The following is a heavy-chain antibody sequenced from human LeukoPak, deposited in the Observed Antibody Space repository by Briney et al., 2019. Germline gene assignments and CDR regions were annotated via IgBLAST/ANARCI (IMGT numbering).Heavy chain of an antibody. CDR2: IDPSDSYT. Sequence: GESLKISCKASGYNCTNYWISWVRQMPGKGLEWMGRIDPSDSYTNYSPSLRGHVTISADKSITTAYLQWSSLTASDTAIYYCARSGAVAGTDGGVFDYWGQGTLVTVSS. D-gene: IGHD6-19*01. CDR1: GYNCTNYW. CDR3: ARSGAVAGTDGGVFDY. J-gene: IGHJ4*02. V-gene: IGHV5-10-1*01.